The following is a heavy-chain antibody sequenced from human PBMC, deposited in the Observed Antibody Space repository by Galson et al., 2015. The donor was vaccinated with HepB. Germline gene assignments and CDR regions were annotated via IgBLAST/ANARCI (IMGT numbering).Heavy chain of an antibody. Sequence: SVKVSCKASGGTFSSYAISWVRQAPGQGLEWMGGIIPIFGTANYAQKFQGRVTVTADESTSTAYMELSSLRSEDTAVYYCARGYGSGSYPLWYYGMDVWGQGTTVTVSS. CDR1: GGTFSSYA. D-gene: IGHD3-10*01. CDR2: IIPIFGTA. J-gene: IGHJ6*02. CDR3: ARGYGSGSYPLWYYGMDV. V-gene: IGHV1-69*13.